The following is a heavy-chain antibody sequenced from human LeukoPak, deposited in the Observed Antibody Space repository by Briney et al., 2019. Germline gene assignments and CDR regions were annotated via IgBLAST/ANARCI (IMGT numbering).Heavy chain of an antibody. Sequence: GGSLRLSCVASGFSFGSYSINWVRQAPGRGLEWVSYISPSSSTIYFADSVKGRFTISRDNAQNSLYLQMNSLRAEDTAVYHCARENAWGYFDFWGQGSLVTVSS. D-gene: IGHD7-27*01. J-gene: IGHJ4*02. CDR3: ARENAWGYFDF. CDR2: ISPSSSTI. V-gene: IGHV3-48*01. CDR1: GFSFGSYS.